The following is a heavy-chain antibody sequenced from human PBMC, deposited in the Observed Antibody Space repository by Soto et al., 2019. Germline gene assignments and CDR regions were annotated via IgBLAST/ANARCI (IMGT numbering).Heavy chain of an antibody. J-gene: IGHJ5*02. V-gene: IGHV4-59*08. CDR3: ARHGPRSTQS. Sequence: QVQLQESGPGLVKPSETLSLTCTVSGGSISSYYWSWLRQPPGKGLEWIGYIYYSGSTNYNPSLKSRVTISVDTSKNQFSLKLSSVTAADTAVYYCARHGPRSTQSWGQGTLVTVSS. CDR1: GGSISSYY. CDR2: IYYSGST.